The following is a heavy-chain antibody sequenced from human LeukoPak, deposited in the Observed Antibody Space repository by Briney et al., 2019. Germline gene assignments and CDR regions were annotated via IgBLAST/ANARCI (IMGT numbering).Heavy chain of an antibody. CDR1: GFTFSSYG. D-gene: IGHD2-2*01. CDR3: ARGPLHCSSTSCRGDYFDY. J-gene: IGHJ4*02. Sequence: GRSLRLSCAASGFTFSSYGMHWVRQAPGKGLGWVAVIWYDGSNKYYADSVKGRFTISRDNSKNTLYLQMNSLRAEDTAVYYCARGPLHCSSTSCRGDYFDYWGQGTLVTVSS. CDR2: IWYDGSNK. V-gene: IGHV3-33*01.